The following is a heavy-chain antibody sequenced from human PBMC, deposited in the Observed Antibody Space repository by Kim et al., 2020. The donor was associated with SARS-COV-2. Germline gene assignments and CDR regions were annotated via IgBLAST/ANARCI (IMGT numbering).Heavy chain of an antibody. J-gene: IGHJ4*02. D-gene: IGHD2-15*01. CDR3: ARDLVVVAATPLDY. CDR1: GFTFSSYA. CDR2: ISYDGSNK. Sequence: GESLRLSCAASGFTFSSYAMHWVRQAPGKGLEWVAVISYDGSNKYYADSVKGRFTISRDNSKNTLYLQMNSLRAEDTAVYYCARDLVVVAATPLDYWGQGTLVTVSS. V-gene: IGHV3-30-3*01.